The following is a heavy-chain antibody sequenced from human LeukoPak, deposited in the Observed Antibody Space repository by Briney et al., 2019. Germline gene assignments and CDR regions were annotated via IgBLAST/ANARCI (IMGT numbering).Heavy chain of an antibody. Sequence: GGSLRLSCEASGFTFTTYSMTWVRQAPGKGLEWVSIISSGSSAIFSADALKGRFTISRDDAKNLLYLQMNSLRAEDTAVYYCARSSIAAPRHKEYFQHWGQGTLVTVSS. CDR3: ARSSIAAPRHKEYFQH. J-gene: IGHJ1*01. D-gene: IGHD6-6*01. V-gene: IGHV3-21*01. CDR1: GFTFTTYS. CDR2: ISSGSSAI.